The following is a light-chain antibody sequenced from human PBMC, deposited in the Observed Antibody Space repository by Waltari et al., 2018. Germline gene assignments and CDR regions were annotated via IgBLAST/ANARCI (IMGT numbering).Light chain of an antibody. V-gene: IGKV3-20*01. CDR1: QSVSRA. Sequence: EIVLTQSPGSLSSSPGERVTLSCRASQSVSRALAWYQQKPGQPPRLLIFGASNRATGIPDRFSGSGSGTDFSLTISRLEPEDLAVYYCQHYVRLPATFGQGTKVEIK. J-gene: IGKJ1*01. CDR3: QHYVRLPAT. CDR2: GAS.